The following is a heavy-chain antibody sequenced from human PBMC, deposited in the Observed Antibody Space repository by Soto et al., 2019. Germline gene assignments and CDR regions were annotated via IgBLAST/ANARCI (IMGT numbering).Heavy chain of an antibody. J-gene: IGHJ3*02. Sequence: QVQLVQSGAEVKKPGSSVKVSCKASGGTFSSYAISWVRQAPGQGLAWMGGIIPIFGTANYAQKFQGRVTITADKSTSTAYMELSRLRSEDTAVYYCARNIVGATRGAFDIWGQGTMVTVSS. V-gene: IGHV1-69*06. D-gene: IGHD1-26*01. CDR2: IIPIFGTA. CDR1: GGTFSSYA. CDR3: ARNIVGATRGAFDI.